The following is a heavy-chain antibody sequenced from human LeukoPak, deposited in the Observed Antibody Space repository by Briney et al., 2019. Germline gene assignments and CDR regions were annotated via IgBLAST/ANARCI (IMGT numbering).Heavy chain of an antibody. D-gene: IGHD5-12*01. CDR3: GVNKYGGSSDAFDI. V-gene: IGHV4-34*01. CDR2: INHSGST. Sequence: PSETLSLTCAVCGGSFSGYYWSWIRQPPGKGLEWIGEINHSGSTNYNPSLKSRVTISVDTSKNQFSLKLSSVTAADTAVYYCGVNKYGGSSDAFDIWGQGTMVTVSS. CDR1: GGSFSGYY. J-gene: IGHJ3*02.